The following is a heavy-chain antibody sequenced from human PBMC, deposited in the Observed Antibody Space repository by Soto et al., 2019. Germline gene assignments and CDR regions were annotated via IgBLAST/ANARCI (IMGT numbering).Heavy chain of an antibody. CDR2: LIPILGIA. CDR1: GGTFSSYT. CDR3: ARDPLYRSGGSCYSVRWFDP. V-gene: IGHV1-69*08. D-gene: IGHD2-15*01. J-gene: IGHJ5*02. Sequence: QVQLVQSGAEVKKPRSSVKVSCKASGGTFSSYTISWVRQSHGQGLEWMGRLIPILGIANYAQKFQGRVTIPADKSTSTAYMELSSLRSEDSAGYYCARDPLYRSGGSCYSVRWFDPWGQGTLVTVSS.